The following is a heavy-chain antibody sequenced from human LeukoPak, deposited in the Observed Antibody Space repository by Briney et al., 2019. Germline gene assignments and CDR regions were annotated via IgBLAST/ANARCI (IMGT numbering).Heavy chain of an antibody. J-gene: IGHJ5*02. V-gene: IGHV4-39*01. D-gene: IGHD6-13*01. CDR1: GGSISSSSYY. Sequence: PSETLSLTCTVSGGSISSSSYYWGWIRQPPGKGLEWIGSIYYSGSTYYNPSLKSRVTISVDTSKNQFSLKLSSVTAADTAVYYCARRTDIAAAGTGWFDPGAREPWSPSPQ. CDR2: IYYSGST. CDR3: ARRTDIAAAGTGWFDP.